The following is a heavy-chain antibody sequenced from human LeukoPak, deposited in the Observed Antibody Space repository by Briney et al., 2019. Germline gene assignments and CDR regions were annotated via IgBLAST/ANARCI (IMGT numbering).Heavy chain of an antibody. CDR1: GGTFSSYA. CDR3: ARLAAPQSHNFDY. D-gene: IGHD6-13*01. Sequence: ASVKVSCKASGGTFSSYAISWVRQAPGQGLEWMGGIIPIFGTANYAQKFQGRVTITADESTSTAYMELSSLRSEDTAVYYCARLAAPQSHNFDYWGQGTLVTVSS. V-gene: IGHV1-69*01. CDR2: IIPIFGTA. J-gene: IGHJ4*02.